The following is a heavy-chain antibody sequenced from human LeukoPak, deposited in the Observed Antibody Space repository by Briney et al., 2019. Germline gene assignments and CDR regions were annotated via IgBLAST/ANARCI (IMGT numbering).Heavy chain of an antibody. CDR3: AGARGYSGYDLFDY. J-gene: IGHJ4*02. CDR2: IIPIFGTA. CDR1: GGTFSSYA. V-gene: IGHV1-69*13. Sequence: ASVKVSCKASGGTFSSYAISWVRQAPGQGLEWMGGIIPIFGTANYAQKFQGRVTITADESTSTAYMELSSLRSEDTAVYYCAGARGYSGYDLFDYWGQGTLVTVSS. D-gene: IGHD5-12*01.